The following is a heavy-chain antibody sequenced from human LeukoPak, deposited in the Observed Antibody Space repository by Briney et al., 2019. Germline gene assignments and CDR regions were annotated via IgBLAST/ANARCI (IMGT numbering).Heavy chain of an antibody. V-gene: IGHV3-23*01. D-gene: IGHD6-13*01. CDR1: GFTFLTYA. Sequence: GGSLRLSCAASGFTFLTYAMSWVRQAPGKGLQWVSVIRDSGASTYYADSVKGRFTISRDNSKNTLYLQMNSLRAEDTAVYYCARFIAASNIAYYYYYYMDVWGKGTTVTVSS. J-gene: IGHJ6*03. CDR3: ARFIAASNIAYYYYYYMDV. CDR2: IRDSGAST.